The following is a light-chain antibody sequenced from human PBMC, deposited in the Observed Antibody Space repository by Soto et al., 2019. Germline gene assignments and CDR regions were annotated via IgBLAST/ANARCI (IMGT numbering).Light chain of an antibody. J-gene: IGLJ2*01. CDR2: EVD. CDR1: TSDIGNYNY. V-gene: IGLV2-14*01. CDR3: SSYTNINTVV. Sequence: QSALTQPASVSGSPGQSITISCTGTTSDIGNYNYVSWYQHHPGNAPKRLIYEVDYRPSGVSIRFSGSKSGNTASLSISGLQAEDEATYYCSSYTNINTVVFGGGTQLTV.